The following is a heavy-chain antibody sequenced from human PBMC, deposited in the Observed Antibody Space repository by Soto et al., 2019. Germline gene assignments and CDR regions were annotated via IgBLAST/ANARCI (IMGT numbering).Heavy chain of an antibody. CDR3: VRDADRSDSWWFDL. Sequence: LRLSCVPSGFSFSAHYMIWIRQAPGQGLEWVGYISVSSDYINYADSVKGRFTMSRDNGKNSVYLPMNSLRAEDTAVYFCVRDADRSDSWWFDLWGQGTQVTVSS. D-gene: IGHD6-6*01. J-gene: IGHJ5*02. CDR1: GFSFSAHY. CDR2: ISVSSDYI. V-gene: IGHV3-11*06.